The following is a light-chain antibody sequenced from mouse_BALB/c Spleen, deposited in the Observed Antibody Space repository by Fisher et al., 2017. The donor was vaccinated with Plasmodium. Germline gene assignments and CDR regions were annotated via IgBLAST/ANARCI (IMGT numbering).Light chain of an antibody. CDR3: WQGTHFPLT. V-gene: IGKV5-43*01. CDR2: YAS. Sequence: DIVLTQSPDTLSVTPGDSVSLSCRASQNISNHLHWYQQRSHGSPRLLIKYASQSISGIPSRFTGSGSGTDFTLKISRVEAEDLGVYYCWQGTHFPLTFGAGTKLELK. J-gene: IGKJ5*01. CDR1: QNISNH.